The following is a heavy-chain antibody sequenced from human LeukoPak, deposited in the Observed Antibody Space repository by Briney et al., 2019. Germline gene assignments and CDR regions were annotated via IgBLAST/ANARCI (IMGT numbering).Heavy chain of an antibody. J-gene: IGHJ4*02. D-gene: IGHD2-15*01. V-gene: IGHV3-21*01. CDR3: ARDETRMRVVVAAYKN. CDR2: ISSSSSYI. Sequence: GGSLRLSCAASGFTFSSYEMNWVRQAPGKGLEWVSSISSSSSYIYYADSVKGRFTISRDNAKNSLYLQMNSLRAEDTAVYYCARDETRMRVVVAAYKNWGQGTLVTVSS. CDR1: GFTFSSYE.